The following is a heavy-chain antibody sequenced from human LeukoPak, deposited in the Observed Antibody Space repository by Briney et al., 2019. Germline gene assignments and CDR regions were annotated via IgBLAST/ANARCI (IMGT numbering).Heavy chain of an antibody. CDR3: ARGRAFDY. V-gene: IGHV4-34*01. Sequence: SETLSLTCAVYGGSFSGYYWSWIRQPPGKGLEWIGEIKHSGSTNYNPSPKGRVTISVDTSKNQFSLKLSSVTAADTAVYYCARGRAFDYWGQGTLVTVSS. CDR2: IKHSGST. J-gene: IGHJ4*02. CDR1: GGSFSGYY.